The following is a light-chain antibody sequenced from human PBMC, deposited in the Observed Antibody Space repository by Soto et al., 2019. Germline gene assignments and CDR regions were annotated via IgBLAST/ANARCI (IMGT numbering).Light chain of an antibody. CDR1: SSDVGGYKY. CDR3: SSYTTSSTWV. Sequence: QSALTQPASVSGSPGQSITISCTGTSSDVGGYKYVSWYQHHPGKAPKLMIYEVSDRPSGVSNRFSGSKSGNTASLTISGLQAEDEADYYSSSYTTSSTWVFGGGTKLTVL. J-gene: IGLJ3*02. V-gene: IGLV2-14*01. CDR2: EVS.